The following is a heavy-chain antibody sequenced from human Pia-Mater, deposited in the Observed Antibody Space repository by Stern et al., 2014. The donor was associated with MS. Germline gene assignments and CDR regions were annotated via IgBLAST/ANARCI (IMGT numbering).Heavy chain of an antibody. CDR1: GYRFSSHW. V-gene: IGHV5-51*01. D-gene: IGHD6-19*01. CDR3: ARHVLGQWLSPGYIDF. Sequence: EVQLVESGAEVKKPGESLKISCTASGYRFSSHWIGWVRQTPGKGLEWMGIIYPGDSETRYSPSFQGQVTVSADKSITTAYLQWSSLKVSDTAMYYCARHVLGQWLSPGYIDFWGRGTLVTVSS. J-gene: IGHJ2*01. CDR2: IYPGDSET.